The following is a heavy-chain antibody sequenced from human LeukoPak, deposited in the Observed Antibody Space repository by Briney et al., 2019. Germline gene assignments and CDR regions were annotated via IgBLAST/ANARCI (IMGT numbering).Heavy chain of an antibody. Sequence: PSQTLSLTCTVSGGSISSGDYYWSWIRQPPGKGLEWIGYIYYSGNTYYNPSLKSRVTISVDTSNNHFSLKLSSVTAADTAVYYCARRLYVHFWSDKSRGDFDYWGQGTLVTVSS. CDR3: ARRLYVHFWSDKSRGDFDY. V-gene: IGHV4-30-4*01. CDR2: IYYSGNT. CDR1: GGSISSGDYY. D-gene: IGHD3-3*02. J-gene: IGHJ4*02.